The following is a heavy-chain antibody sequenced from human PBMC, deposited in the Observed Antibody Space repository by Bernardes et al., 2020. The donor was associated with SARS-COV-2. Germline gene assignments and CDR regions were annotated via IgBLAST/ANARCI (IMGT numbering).Heavy chain of an antibody. V-gene: IGHV3-9*01. CDR2: ISWNSGSI. CDR1: GFTFDDYA. CDR3: AKDVYYDILTGPPWFDP. Sequence: GGSLRLSCAASGFTFDDYAMHWVRQAPGKGLEWVSGISWNSGSIGYADSVKGRFTISRDNAKNSLYLQMNSLRAEDTALYYCAKDVYYDILTGPPWFDPWGQGTLVTVSS. J-gene: IGHJ5*02. D-gene: IGHD3-9*01.